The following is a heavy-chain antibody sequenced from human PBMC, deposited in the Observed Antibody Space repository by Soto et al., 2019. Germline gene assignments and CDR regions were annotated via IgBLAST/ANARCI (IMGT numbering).Heavy chain of an antibody. CDR1: GYTFTSYG. D-gene: IGHD2-8*01. J-gene: IGHJ6*02. CDR2: INSYNGNT. Sequence: ASVKVSCKASGYTFTSYGISWVRQAPGQGLEWMGWINSYNGNTNYAQKLQGRVTMTTDTSTSTAYMELRSLRSDDTAVYYCAKNGHPPYYYYGMDVWGQGTTVTVSS. CDR3: AKNGHPPYYYYGMDV. V-gene: IGHV1-18*01.